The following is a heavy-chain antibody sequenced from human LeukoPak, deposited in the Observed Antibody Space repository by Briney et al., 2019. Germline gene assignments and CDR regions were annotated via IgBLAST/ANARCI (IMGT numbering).Heavy chain of an antibody. CDR1: GFTFSSYG. CDR3: ARSLYSSSPNPNWFDP. CDR2: IWYDGSNK. J-gene: IGHJ5*02. D-gene: IGHD6-13*01. V-gene: IGHV3-33*01. Sequence: GGSLRLSCAASGFTFSSYGMHWVRQAPGKGLEWVAVIWYDGSNKYYADSVKGRFTISRDNSKNTLYLQMNSLRAEDTAVYYCARSLYSSSPNPNWFDPWGQGTLVTVSS.